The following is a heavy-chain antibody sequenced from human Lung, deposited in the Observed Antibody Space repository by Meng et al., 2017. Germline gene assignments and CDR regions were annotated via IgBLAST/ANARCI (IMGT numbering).Heavy chain of an antibody. Sequence: EVQLVESGGGLVQHGGSLRLSCAASGFTFSTYWMHWARQAPGKGLVWVSHINTDGSSTNYADSVKGRFTISRDNAKNTLYLQMNSLRAEDAAVYYCGRSDGYIRDWGQGTLVTVSS. D-gene: IGHD5-24*01. V-gene: IGHV3-74*01. CDR2: INTDGSST. CDR1: GFTFSTYW. J-gene: IGHJ4*02. CDR3: GRSDGYIRD.